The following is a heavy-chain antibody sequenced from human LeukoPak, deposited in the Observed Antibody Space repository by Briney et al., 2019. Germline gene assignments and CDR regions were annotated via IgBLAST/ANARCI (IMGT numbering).Heavy chain of an antibody. D-gene: IGHD1-26*01. Sequence: GGSLRLSCAASGFAFSSYGMHWVRQAPGKGLEWVAIIWYDGSNKYYADSVKGRFTVSRDNSKNTLYLQMDSLRAEDTAIYYCAKDEGSSGAKLVCCYYWDQGTLVTVSS. V-gene: IGHV3-33*06. CDR2: IWYDGSNK. J-gene: IGHJ4*02. CDR3: AKDEGSSGAKLVCCYY. CDR1: GFAFSSYG.